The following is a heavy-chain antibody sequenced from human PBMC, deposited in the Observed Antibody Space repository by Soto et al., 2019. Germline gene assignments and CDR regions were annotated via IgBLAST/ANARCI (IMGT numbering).Heavy chain of an antibody. CDR1: GFTFSDYA. D-gene: IGHD6-19*01. CDR3: AKGGRQWLVTSDFNY. Sequence: VQLVESGGGVVQPGRSLRLSCAASGFTFSDYARHWVRQAPGKGLVWVAVVSHDGRNTHYADSVKGRFTISRDSSKNTVSLEMTSLRAEDTAVYYCAKGGRQWLVTSDFNYWGQGALVTVSS. V-gene: IGHV3-30*18. CDR2: VSHDGRNT. J-gene: IGHJ4*02.